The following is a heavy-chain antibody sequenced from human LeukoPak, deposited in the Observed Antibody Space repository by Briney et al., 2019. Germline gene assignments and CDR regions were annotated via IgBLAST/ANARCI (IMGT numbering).Heavy chain of an antibody. J-gene: IGHJ3*02. CDR3: ASEHSSGLDAFDI. V-gene: IGHV4-34*01. D-gene: IGHD6-19*01. CDR1: GGSFSGYY. CDR2: INHSGST. Sequence: SETLSLTCAVYGGSFSGYYWSWIRQPPGKGLEWIGEINHSGSTNYNPSLKSRVTISVDTSKNQFSLKLSSVTAADTAVYYCASEHSSGLDAFDIWGQGTMVTVSS.